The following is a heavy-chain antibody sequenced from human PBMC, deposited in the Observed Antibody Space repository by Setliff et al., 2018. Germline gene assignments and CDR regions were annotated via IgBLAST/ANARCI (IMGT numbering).Heavy chain of an antibody. CDR2: IRYDGSNK. CDR1: GFTFSSYG. CDR3: AKDGDYNFWSGYFRAYYYYYYMDV. J-gene: IGHJ6*03. D-gene: IGHD3-3*01. V-gene: IGHV3-30*02. Sequence: PGESLKISCAASGFTFSSYGMHWVRQAPGKGLEWVAFIRYDGSNKYYADSVKGRFTISRDNSKNTLYLQMNSLRAEDTAVYYCAKDGDYNFWSGYFRAYYYYYYMDVWGKGTTVTVSS.